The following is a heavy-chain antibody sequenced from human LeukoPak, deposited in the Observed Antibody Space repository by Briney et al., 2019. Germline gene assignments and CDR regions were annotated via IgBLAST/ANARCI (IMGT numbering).Heavy chain of an antibody. CDR1: GFIFSDYY. CDR2: ISSSGSTI. J-gene: IGHJ4*02. Sequence: PGGSLRLSCAASGFIFSDYYMSWIRQAPGKGLEWVSYISSSGSTIYHADSVKGRFTISRDNAKNSLYLQMNSLRAEDTAVYYCAKANPYYDILTGLSYWGQGTLVTVSS. D-gene: IGHD3-9*01. V-gene: IGHV3-11*04. CDR3: AKANPYYDILTGLSY.